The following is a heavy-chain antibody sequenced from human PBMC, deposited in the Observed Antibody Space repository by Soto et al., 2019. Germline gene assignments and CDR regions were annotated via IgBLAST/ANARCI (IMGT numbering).Heavy chain of an antibody. Sequence: EVQLVESGGGLVKPGGSLRLSCAASGFSFTNAWMNWVRQAPGKGLEWVGRIKSKTDGGTTDYVAPGKGRFTISRDDPKNTLYFQMKSLKTEDTAEYYCTTATTDYYDSKTEAFDIWGQGTMVTVSS. V-gene: IGHV3-15*07. CDR1: GFSFTNAW. CDR2: IKSKTDGGTT. CDR3: TTATTDYYDSKTEAFDI. J-gene: IGHJ3*02. D-gene: IGHD3-22*01.